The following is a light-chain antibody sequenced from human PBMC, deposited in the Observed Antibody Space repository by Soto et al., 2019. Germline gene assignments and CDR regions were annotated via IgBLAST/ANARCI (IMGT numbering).Light chain of an antibody. CDR1: QTINNW. CDR3: QQDTSYSST. V-gene: IGKV1-5*01. J-gene: IGKJ1*01. Sequence: SQMTQSPSTLSASVGDRVTITCRASQTINNWLAWYQQKPGKAPKLLIYDASSLQGGVPSRFSGSAPGTEFNLTISSPQPDDFAKYSCQQDTSYSSTFGQRTKVE. CDR2: DAS.